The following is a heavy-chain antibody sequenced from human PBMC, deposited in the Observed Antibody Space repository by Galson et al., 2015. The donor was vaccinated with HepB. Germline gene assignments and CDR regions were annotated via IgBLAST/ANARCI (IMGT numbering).Heavy chain of an antibody. Sequence: SLRLSCAASGFTFSSYAMSWVRQASGKGLEWVGRIRSKANSYATAYAASVKGRFTISRDDSKNTAYLQMNSLKTEDTAVYYCTRLTGFDPWGQGTLVTVSS. CDR3: TRLTGFDP. CDR2: IRSKANSYAT. V-gene: IGHV3-73*01. J-gene: IGHJ5*02. CDR1: GFTFSSYA. D-gene: IGHD1-14*01.